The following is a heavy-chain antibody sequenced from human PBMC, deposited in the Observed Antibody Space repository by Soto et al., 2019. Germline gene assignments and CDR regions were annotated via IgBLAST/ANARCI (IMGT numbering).Heavy chain of an antibody. CDR2: LYYSGST. D-gene: IGHD3-10*01. V-gene: IGHV4-31*03. Sequence: QVQLQESGPGLVKPSQTLSLTCTVSGGSISSGGYYWSWIRQHPGKGLEWIGYLYYSGSTYYNPSLKSRVTISVDTSKNQFSLKLSSVTAADTAVYYCARDYGSGSRPYWYFDLWGRGTLVTVSS. J-gene: IGHJ2*01. CDR3: ARDYGSGSRPYWYFDL. CDR1: GGSISSGGYY.